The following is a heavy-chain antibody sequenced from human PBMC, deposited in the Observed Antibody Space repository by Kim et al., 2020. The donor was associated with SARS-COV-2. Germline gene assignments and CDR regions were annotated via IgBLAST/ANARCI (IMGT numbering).Heavy chain of an antibody. D-gene: IGHD5-12*01. Sequence: ASVKVSCKASGYTFTSYGISWVRQAPGQGLEWMGWISAYNGNTNYAQKLQGRVTMTTDTSTSTAYMELRSLRSDDTAVYYCARDTPTRHSGYEPNPRRPSYGMDVWGQGTTVTVSS. CDR3: ARDTPTRHSGYEPNPRRPSYGMDV. CDR2: ISAYNGNT. CDR1: GYTFTSYG. J-gene: IGHJ6*02. V-gene: IGHV1-18*01.